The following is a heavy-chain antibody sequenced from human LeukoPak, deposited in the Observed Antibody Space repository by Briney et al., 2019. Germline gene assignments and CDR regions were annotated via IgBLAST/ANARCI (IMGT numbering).Heavy chain of an antibody. Sequence: GGSLRLSCAASGFTVSSNYMSWVRQAPGKGLEWVSAISGGGGNTYYADSVKGRFSISRDNSKNTLYLQMNSLRAEDTAVYYCAKDLRNYYGSGSYGGFDYWGQGTLVTVSS. CDR2: ISGGGGNT. CDR3: AKDLRNYYGSGSYGGFDY. V-gene: IGHV3-23*01. CDR1: GFTVSSNY. D-gene: IGHD3-10*01. J-gene: IGHJ4*02.